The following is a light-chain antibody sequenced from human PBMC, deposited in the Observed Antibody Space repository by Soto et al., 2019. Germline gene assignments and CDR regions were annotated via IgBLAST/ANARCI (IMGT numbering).Light chain of an antibody. CDR1: QTVRNNY. CDR3: QQFSSYPLT. J-gene: IGKJ4*01. CDR2: DAS. V-gene: IGKV3-20*01. Sequence: EFVFTQSPGTLSLSPGERATLSCRASQTVRNNYLAWYQQKPGQAPRLLIYDASSRATGIPERFGGGGSGTDFTRTISRLEPEDFEVDSCQQFSSYPLTFGGGTKVDIK.